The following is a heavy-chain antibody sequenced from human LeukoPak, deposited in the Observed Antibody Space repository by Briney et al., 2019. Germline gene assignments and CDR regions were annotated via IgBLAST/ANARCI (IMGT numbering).Heavy chain of an antibody. Sequence: GASVKVSCKDSGYTFTGYYMHWVRQAPGQGLEWMGWINPNSGGTNYAQKFQGRVTMTRDTSISTAYMELSRLRSDDTAVYYCARVPRVAATFWFDPWGQGTLVTVSS. CDR1: GYTFTGYY. CDR2: INPNSGGT. CDR3: ARVPRVAATFWFDP. D-gene: IGHD2-15*01. V-gene: IGHV1-2*02. J-gene: IGHJ5*02.